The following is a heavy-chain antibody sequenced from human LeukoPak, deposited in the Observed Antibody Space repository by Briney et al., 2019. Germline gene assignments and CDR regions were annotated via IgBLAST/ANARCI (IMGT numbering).Heavy chain of an antibody. V-gene: IGHV3-7*03. CDR1: GSTFSRSW. D-gene: IGHD1-1*01. CDR2: MRLAGGVT. J-gene: IGHJ4*02. Sequence: GGSLRLSCAASGSTFSRSWMSWVRQAPGKGLEWVALMRLAGGVTYYEESVKGRFTISRDNTKDTLYLQMNTLRAEDTAVYYCAKRPSTYCFEGGCYFNYWGQGTLVTVSS. CDR3: AKRPSTYCFEGGCYFNY.